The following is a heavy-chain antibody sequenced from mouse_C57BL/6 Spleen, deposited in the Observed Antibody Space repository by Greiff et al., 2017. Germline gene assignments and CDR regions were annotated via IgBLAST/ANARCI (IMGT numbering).Heavy chain of an antibody. CDR2: INPSNGGT. V-gene: IGHV1-53*01. D-gene: IGHD2-10*01. CDR1: GYTFTSYW. CDR3: AREGGLLWSLEYAMDY. Sequence: QVQLKQPGTELVKPGASVKLSCKASGYTFTSYWMHWVKQRPGQGLEWIGNINPSNGGTNYNEKFKSKATLTVDKSSSTAYMQLSSLTSEDSAVYYCAREGGLLWSLEYAMDYWGQGTSVTVSS. J-gene: IGHJ4*01.